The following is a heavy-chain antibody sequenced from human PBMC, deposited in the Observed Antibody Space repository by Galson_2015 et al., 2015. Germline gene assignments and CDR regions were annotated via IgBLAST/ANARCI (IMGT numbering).Heavy chain of an antibody. CDR3: ARVCSDCPNRPCGKDD. J-gene: IGHJ6*02. CDR1: GYTFTSYA. V-gene: IGHV1-18*01. D-gene: IGHD2-21*02. Sequence: SVKVSCKASGYTFTSYAISWVRQAPGQGLEWMGWISANYGKPNYAQKLQGRVTMTTDTSTSTAYMELRSLRSDDTAVHYCARVCSDCPNRPCGKDDWGQGTTVTVSS. CDR2: ISANYGKP.